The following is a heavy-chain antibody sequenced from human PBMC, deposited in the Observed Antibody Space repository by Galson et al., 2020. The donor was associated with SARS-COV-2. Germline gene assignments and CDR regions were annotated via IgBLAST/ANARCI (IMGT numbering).Heavy chain of an antibody. J-gene: IGHJ4*02. Sequence: ASVKVSCKASGYTFTSYGFSWVRQAPGQGLEWMGWINAYNDHTNYAQRLQGRVTLTADVYTSTAYMELRGLTSDDTAVYYCASSAGYCNATSCAAGDYWGQGTLVTVSS. CDR3: ASSAGYCNATSCAAGDY. CDR1: GYTFTSYG. D-gene: IGHD2-2*01. V-gene: IGHV1-18*01. CDR2: INAYNDHT.